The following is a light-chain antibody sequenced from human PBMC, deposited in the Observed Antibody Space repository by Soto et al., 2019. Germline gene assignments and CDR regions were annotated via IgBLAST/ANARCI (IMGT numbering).Light chain of an antibody. CDR3: QQYYGGPIT. CDR2: WAS. J-gene: IGKJ5*01. CDR1: QSLLSSANNKNY. V-gene: IGKV4-1*01. Sequence: DIVLTQSPDSLTVSLGERATINCKSSQSLLSSANNKNYLAWFQQRPGQPPKVLISWASTRESGVPDRFGGSGSETDFPLTISSLQAEDVAVYYCQQYYGGPITFGQGTRLEIK.